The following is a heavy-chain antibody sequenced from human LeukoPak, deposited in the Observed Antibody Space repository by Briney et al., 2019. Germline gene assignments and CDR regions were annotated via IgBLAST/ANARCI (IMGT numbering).Heavy chain of an antibody. V-gene: IGHV4-34*01. J-gene: IGHJ4*02. CDR3: ARNSYYDSSGYYREYYFDY. Sequence: SETLSLTCAVYGGSFSGYYWSWIRQPPGKGLEWIGEINHSGSTNYNPSLKSRVTISVDTSKNQFSLKLSSVTAADTAVYYCARNSYYDSSGYYREYYFDYWGQGTLVTVSS. CDR1: GGSFSGYY. CDR2: INHSGST. D-gene: IGHD3-22*01.